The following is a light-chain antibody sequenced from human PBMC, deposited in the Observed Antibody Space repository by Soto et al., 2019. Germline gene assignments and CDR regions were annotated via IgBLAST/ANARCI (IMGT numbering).Light chain of an antibody. CDR3: QQHYSTLPCT. CDR1: QSVLHSSDNKNY. J-gene: IGKJ2*02. V-gene: IGKV4-1*01. CDR2: WAS. Sequence: DIVMTQSPDSLAVSLGERATINCKSSQSVLHSSDNKNYLVWYQQKPGQPPKLLIYWASTRESGVPDRFSGSGSGTDFTLTISSLQAEDVAVYYCQQHYSTLPCTFGQGTKLEIK.